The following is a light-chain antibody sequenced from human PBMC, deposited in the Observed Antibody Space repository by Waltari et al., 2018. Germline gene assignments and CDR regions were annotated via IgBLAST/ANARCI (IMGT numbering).Light chain of an antibody. V-gene: IGKV1-5*03. J-gene: IGKJ4*01. Sequence: DIQMTQSPSTLSASVGDRFSITCRASQGINKWLAWYQQKPEKAPKLLIYKASSFESRVPSRFSGSGSWTEFTLTISSLYPDDFATYYCQQYNSYALLSFGGGPKVEIK. CDR1: QGINKW. CDR3: QQYNSYALLS. CDR2: KAS.